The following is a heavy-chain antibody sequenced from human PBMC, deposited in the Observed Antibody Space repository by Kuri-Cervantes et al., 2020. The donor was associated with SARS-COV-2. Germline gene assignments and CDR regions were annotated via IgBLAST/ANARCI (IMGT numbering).Heavy chain of an antibody. Sequence: ASVKVSCKASGYTFTSYGISWVRQAPGQGLEWMGWISAYNGNTNYAQKLQGRVTMTTDTSTSTAYMELSSLRSEDTAVYYCARTSYDSSGYMAFDIWGQGTMVTVSS. D-gene: IGHD3-22*01. V-gene: IGHV1-18*01. CDR3: ARTSYDSSGYMAFDI. CDR1: GYTFTSYG. CDR2: ISAYNGNT. J-gene: IGHJ3*02.